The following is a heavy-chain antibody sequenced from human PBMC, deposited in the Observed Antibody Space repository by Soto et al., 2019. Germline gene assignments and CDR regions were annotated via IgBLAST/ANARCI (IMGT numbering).Heavy chain of an antibody. J-gene: IGHJ4*02. D-gene: IGHD6-19*01. CDR2: MSGTGGST. CDR1: GFTFSSYA. Sequence: EVQLLESGGGLVQPGRSLRLSCAASGFTFSSYAMNWVRQAPGKGLEWVSAMSGTGGSTYYADSVKGRFTISRDNSKNTRYLQMNSLIVEDTAVFYCAKAGFSSGWSPSSFDYWGQGTLVTVSS. CDR3: AKAGFSSGWSPSSFDY. V-gene: IGHV3-23*01.